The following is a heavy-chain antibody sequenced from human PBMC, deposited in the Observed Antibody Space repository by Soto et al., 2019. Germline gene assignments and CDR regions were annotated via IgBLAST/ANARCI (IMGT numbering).Heavy chain of an antibody. CDR3: ASTKYDSSAYYYWYLGL. CDR1: GSIFITYG. J-gene: IGHJ2*01. Sequence: QVQLVQSGAEMKMPGSSVKVSCKTSGSIFITYGISWVRQAPGQGLEWMGGIIPFLGKINHAQIFQDRVTITADKATSTVYLELTDLISNDTAVYYCASTKYDSSAYYYWYLGLWGRGTLVTVSS. CDR2: IIPFLGKI. D-gene: IGHD3-22*01. V-gene: IGHV1-69*06.